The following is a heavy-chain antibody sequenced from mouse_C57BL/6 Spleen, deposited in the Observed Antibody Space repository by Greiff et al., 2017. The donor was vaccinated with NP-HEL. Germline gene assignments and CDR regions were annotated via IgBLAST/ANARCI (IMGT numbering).Heavy chain of an antibody. CDR1: GYTFTSYW. V-gene: IGHV1-7*01. CDR3: ARGYYGSSYYFDY. D-gene: IGHD1-1*01. CDR2: INPSSGYT. Sequence: VKLVESGAELAKPGASVKLSCKASGYTFTSYWMHWVKQRPGQGLEWIGYINPSSGYTKYNQKFKDKATLTADKSSSTAYMQLSSLTYEDSAVYYCARGYYGSSYYFDYWGQGTTLTVSS. J-gene: IGHJ2*01.